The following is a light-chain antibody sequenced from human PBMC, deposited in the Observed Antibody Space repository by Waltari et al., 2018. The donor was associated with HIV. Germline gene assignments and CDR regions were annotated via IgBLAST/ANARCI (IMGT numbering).Light chain of an antibody. J-gene: IGLJ1*01. CDR1: SANTGSNY. CDR3: SAWDDSLSALYV. Sequence: QSVLTQPPSASGTPGQRVTISCSGSSANTGSNYVYWYQQVPGTAPKLLIYRNNQRPSGFPDQFSGSKSGTSASRALRGLRSEDEADYYCSAWDDSLSALYVFGTGTKVTVL. CDR2: RNN. V-gene: IGLV1-47*01.